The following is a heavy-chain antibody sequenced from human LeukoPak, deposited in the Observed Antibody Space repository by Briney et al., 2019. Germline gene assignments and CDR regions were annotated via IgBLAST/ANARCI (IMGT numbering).Heavy chain of an antibody. D-gene: IGHD4-17*01. CDR1: GFTFSSYG. Sequence: PGGSLRLSCAASGFTFSSYGMHWVRQAPGKGLEWVAVISYDGSNKYYADSVKGRFTISRENAKNSLYLQMNSLRAGDTAVYYCARGHDYGDYVYFDYWGQGTLVTVSS. CDR2: ISYDGSNK. J-gene: IGHJ4*02. CDR3: ARGHDYGDYVYFDY. V-gene: IGHV3-30*03.